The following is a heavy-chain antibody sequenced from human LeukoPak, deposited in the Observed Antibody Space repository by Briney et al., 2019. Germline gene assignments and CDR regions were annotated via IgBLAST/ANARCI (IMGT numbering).Heavy chain of an antibody. CDR3: AKSGSSVFWS. J-gene: IGHJ5*02. D-gene: IGHD3-3*02. CDR1: GFTFTNHW. V-gene: IGHV3-7*03. CDR2: IKEDGGEK. Sequence: GESLRLSCAASGFTFTNHWISWVRQAPGKGLEWVANIKEDGGEKYYVDSVKGRFTVSRDNVKNSLFLQMNSLRVDDTAVYYCAKSGSSVFWSWGQGTLVTVSS.